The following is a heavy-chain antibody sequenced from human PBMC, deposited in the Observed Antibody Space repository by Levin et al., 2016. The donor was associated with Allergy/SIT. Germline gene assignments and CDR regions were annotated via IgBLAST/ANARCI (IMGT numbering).Heavy chain of an antibody. CDR3: AKESIGWGTAMVTFDY. V-gene: IGHV3-23*01. CDR1: GFTFSSYA. D-gene: IGHD5-18*01. J-gene: IGHJ4*02. Sequence: GESLKISCAASGFTFSSYAMSWVRQAPGKGLEWVSAISGSGGSTYYADSVKGRFTISRDNSKNTLYLQMNSLRAEDTAVYYCAKESIGWGTAMVTFDYWGQGTLVTVSS. CDR2: ISGSGGST.